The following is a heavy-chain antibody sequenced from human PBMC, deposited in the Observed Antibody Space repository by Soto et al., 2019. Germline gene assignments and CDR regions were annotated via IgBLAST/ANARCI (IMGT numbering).Heavy chain of an antibody. Sequence: PGGSLRLSCAASGFTFSSYAMTWVRQAPGKGLEWVSGISGSGATTSYADSVKGRFTISRDNSKNTLYLQMNSLRAEDTAVYYCARVMDYYGSGSYYRLGGYGMDVWGQGTTVTVSS. CDR3: ARVMDYYGSGSYYRLGGYGMDV. D-gene: IGHD3-10*01. CDR2: ISGSGATT. V-gene: IGHV3-23*01. CDR1: GFTFSSYA. J-gene: IGHJ6*02.